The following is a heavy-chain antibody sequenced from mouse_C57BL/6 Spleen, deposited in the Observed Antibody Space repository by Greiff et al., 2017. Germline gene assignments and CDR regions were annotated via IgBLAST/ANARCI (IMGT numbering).Heavy chain of an antibody. CDR3: ARDILNYYGSSYDYFDY. CDR1: GFTFSSYA. J-gene: IGHJ2*01. CDR2: ISDGGSYT. V-gene: IGHV5-4*01. D-gene: IGHD1-1*01. Sequence: EVKVEESGGGLVKPGGSLKLSCAASGFTFSSYAMSWVRQTPEKRLEWVATISDGGSYTYYPDNVKGRFTISRDNAKNNLYLQMSHLKSEDTAMYYCARDILNYYGSSYDYFDYWGQGTTLTVSS.